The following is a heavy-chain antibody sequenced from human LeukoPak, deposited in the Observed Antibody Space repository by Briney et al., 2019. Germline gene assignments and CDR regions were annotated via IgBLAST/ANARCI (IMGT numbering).Heavy chain of an antibody. D-gene: IGHD3-22*01. CDR3: ARQSYYYDSSGYPLIDY. J-gene: IGHJ4*02. CDR1: GGSISSYY. CDR2: IYYSGST. Sequence: PSETLSLTCTVSGGSISSYYWSWIRQPPGKGLEWIGYIYYSGSTNYNPSLKSRVTISVDTSKNQFSLKLSSVTAADTAVYYCARQSYYYDSSGYPLIDYWGQGTLVTVSS. V-gene: IGHV4-59*08.